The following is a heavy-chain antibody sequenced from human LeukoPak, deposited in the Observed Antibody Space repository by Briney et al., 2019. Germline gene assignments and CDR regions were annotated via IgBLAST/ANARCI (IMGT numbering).Heavy chain of an antibody. CDR3: ARGGYGHGFDI. CDR2: VDSDGSDT. D-gene: IGHD5-12*01. J-gene: IGHJ3*02. V-gene: IGHV3-74*01. Sequence: GGSLRLSCAASGFTFSDYTMNWVRQAPGKGLEWVSRVDSDGSDTIYADSVRGRFTISRDNAQNTVFLQMNSLRVEDTAVYYCARGGYGHGFDIWGRGTMVTVSS. CDR1: GFTFSDYT.